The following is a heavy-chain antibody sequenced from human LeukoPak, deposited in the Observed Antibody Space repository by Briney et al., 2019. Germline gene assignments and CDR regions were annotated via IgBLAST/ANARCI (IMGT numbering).Heavy chain of an antibody. Sequence: GASVKVSCKASGYTFTGYYMHWVRQAPGQGLEWMGIINPNSGGTNYAQKFQGRVTMTRDTSISTAYMELSRLRSDDTAVYYCASGFGELWTVVGAFDIWGQGTMVTVSS. CDR1: GYTFTGYY. V-gene: IGHV1-2*02. CDR2: INPNSGGT. D-gene: IGHD3-10*01. CDR3: ASGFGELWTVVGAFDI. J-gene: IGHJ3*02.